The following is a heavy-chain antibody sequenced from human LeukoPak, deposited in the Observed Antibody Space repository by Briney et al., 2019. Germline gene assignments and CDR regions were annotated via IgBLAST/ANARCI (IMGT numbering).Heavy chain of an antibody. J-gene: IGHJ4*02. CDR3: ARGVYSSSWSDY. CDR1: GFTFSSYS. Sequence: GGSLRLSCAASGFTFSSYSMNWVRQAPGKGLEWVSSISSSSSYIYYADSVKGRFTISRDKAKSSLYLQMNSLRGEDTAVYYCARGVYSSSWSDYWGQGTLVTVSS. V-gene: IGHV3-21*01. CDR2: ISSSSSYI. D-gene: IGHD6-13*01.